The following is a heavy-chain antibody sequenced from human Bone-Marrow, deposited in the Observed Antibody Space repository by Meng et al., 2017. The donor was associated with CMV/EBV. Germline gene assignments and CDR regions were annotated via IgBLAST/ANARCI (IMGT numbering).Heavy chain of an antibody. D-gene: IGHD2/OR15-2a*01. CDR2: IIPIFGTA. V-gene: IGHV1-69*05. CDR1: GGTLSSYA. Sequence: SVKVSCKASGGTLSSYAISWVRQAPGQGLEWMGGIIPIFGTANYAQKFQGRVTITTDESTSTAYMELSSLRSEDTAVYYCASGSTTLTYYYYYYGMDVWGQGTTVPVSS. CDR3: ASGSTTLTYYYYYYGMDV. J-gene: IGHJ6*02.